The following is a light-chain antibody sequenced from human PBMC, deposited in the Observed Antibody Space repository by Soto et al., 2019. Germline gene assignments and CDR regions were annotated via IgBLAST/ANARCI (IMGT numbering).Light chain of an antibody. CDR2: EVS. J-gene: IGLJ1*01. CDR3: SSYTLTSTQV. Sequence: QSVLTQPASVSGSPGQSITISCTVTISDVGAYNYVSWYQLHPGKAPKLIISEVSNRPSGVSSRFSGSKSANTASLTISGLQPEDEADYYCSSYTLTSTQVFGTGTKVTVL. CDR1: ISDVGAYNY. V-gene: IGLV2-14*01.